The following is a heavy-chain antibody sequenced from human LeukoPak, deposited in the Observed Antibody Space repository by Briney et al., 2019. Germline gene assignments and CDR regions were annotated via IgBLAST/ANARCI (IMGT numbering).Heavy chain of an antibody. J-gene: IGHJ3*01. D-gene: IGHD3-16*01. Sequence: SETLSLTCTVSGGSISSHYWTWIRQPPGKGLEWIGYIYNTGSTNYNPSLTSRVTISLATSKNQFSLKLTSVTAADTAIYFCARDDYGVFDAFDVWGQGTVVTVSS. CDR1: GGSISSHY. CDR3: ARDDYGVFDAFDV. V-gene: IGHV4-59*08. CDR2: IYNTGST.